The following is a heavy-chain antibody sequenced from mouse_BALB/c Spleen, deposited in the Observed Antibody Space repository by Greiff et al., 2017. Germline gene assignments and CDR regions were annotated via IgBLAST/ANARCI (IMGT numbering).Heavy chain of an antibody. D-gene: IGHD4-1*01. Sequence: QVQLQQSGPELVKPGASVRISCKASGYTFTSYYIHWVKQRPGQGLEWIGWIYPGDGSTKYNEKFKGKATLTADKSSSTAYMQLSSLTSENSAVYFCARGGLYLGFDYWGQGTTLTVSS. CDR1: GYTFTSYY. J-gene: IGHJ2*01. V-gene: IGHV1S56*01. CDR3: ARGGLYLGFDY. CDR2: IYPGDGST.